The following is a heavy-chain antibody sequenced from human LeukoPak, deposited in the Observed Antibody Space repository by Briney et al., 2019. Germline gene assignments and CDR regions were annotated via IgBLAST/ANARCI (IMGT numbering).Heavy chain of an antibody. CDR2: INHSGST. CDR1: GGSTTSSNYY. CDR3: ARGLRGSYRFFDY. J-gene: IGHJ4*02. V-gene: IGHV4-39*07. D-gene: IGHD1-26*01. Sequence: PSETLSLTCTVSGGSTTSSNYYWGWIRQPPGKGPEWIGEINHSGSTNYNPSLKSRVTISVDTSKNQFSLKLSSVTAADTAAYYCARGLRGSYRFFDYWGQGTLVTVSS.